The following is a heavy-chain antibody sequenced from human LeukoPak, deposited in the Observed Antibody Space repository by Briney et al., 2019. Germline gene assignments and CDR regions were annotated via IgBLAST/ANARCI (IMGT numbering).Heavy chain of an antibody. CDR1: GFSLRTSGMC. V-gene: IGHV2-70*11. Sequence: ESGPTLVNPTQTLTLTCTFSGFSLRTSGMCLSCIRQPPGNALKWLASIHWDNDKSYTTSLKTRLTISKDKSKNKVVLTLTNMDSVDTATYYCVRTRAVSGWFDPWGQGTLVTVSS. CDR3: VRTRAVSGWFDP. J-gene: IGHJ5*02. CDR2: IHWDNDK. D-gene: IGHD1-26*01.